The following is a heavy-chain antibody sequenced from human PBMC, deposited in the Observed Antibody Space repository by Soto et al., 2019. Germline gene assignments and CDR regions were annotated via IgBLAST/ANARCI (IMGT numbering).Heavy chain of an antibody. Sequence: GGSLRLSCAASGFTFSSYAMSWVRQAPGKGLEWVSAISGSGGSTYYADSVKGRFTISRDNSKNTLYLQMNSLRAEDTAVYYCAKSDLGYCSGGSCAWGQGTLVTVSS. J-gene: IGHJ5*02. CDR2: ISGSGGST. CDR1: GFTFSSYA. V-gene: IGHV3-23*01. D-gene: IGHD2-15*01. CDR3: AKSDLGYCSGGSCA.